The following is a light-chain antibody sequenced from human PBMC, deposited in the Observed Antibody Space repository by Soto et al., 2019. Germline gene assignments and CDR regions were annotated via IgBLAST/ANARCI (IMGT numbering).Light chain of an antibody. J-gene: IGKJ1*01. CDR2: HAS. V-gene: IGKV3D-15*01. CDR1: QSVSTK. Sequence: EIVMTQSPVSLSVSPGERATLSCRASQSVSTKLAWYQQKPGQAPRLLIYHASIRAAGIPARFSGSGSGTEFTLTISSLQSEDFAVYHCQQYNNWPAFGQGTKVDIK. CDR3: QQYNNWPA.